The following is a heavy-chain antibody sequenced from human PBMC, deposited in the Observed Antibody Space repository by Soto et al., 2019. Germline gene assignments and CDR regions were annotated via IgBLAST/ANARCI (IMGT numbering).Heavy chain of an antibody. CDR3: ARRGFQGGWEVSDH. V-gene: IGHV4-59*01. J-gene: IGHJ4*02. CDR1: GGSISSYY. D-gene: IGHD1-26*01. CDR2: VYYSGST. Sequence: QVQLQESGPGLVKPSETLSLTCTVSGGSISSYYWSWIRQPPGKGLEWIGYVYYSGSTNYNPSLKSRVTISVDTSKNQFSLKLNSVIAADTAVYYCARRGFQGGWEVSDHWGQGALVTVSS.